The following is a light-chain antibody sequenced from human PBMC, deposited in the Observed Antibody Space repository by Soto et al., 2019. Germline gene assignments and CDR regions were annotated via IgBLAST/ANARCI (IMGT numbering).Light chain of an antibody. CDR3: QQYNNWPRT. CDR2: GAS. V-gene: IGKV3-15*01. J-gene: IGKJ1*01. Sequence: EIVMTQSPATLSVSPGERATLSCRASQSISSRLAWYQQKPGQGPRLLIYGASTRATGIPARFSGSGSGTEFTLTISSLQSEDFAVYYCQQYNNWPRTFGQGTKVDIK. CDR1: QSISSR.